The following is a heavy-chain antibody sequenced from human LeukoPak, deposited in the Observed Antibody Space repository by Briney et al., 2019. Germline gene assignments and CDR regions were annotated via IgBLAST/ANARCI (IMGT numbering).Heavy chain of an antibody. CDR2: IYHSGST. CDR3: TRDLRQKRGYSGYDGPQGGWFDP. Sequence: PSETLSLTCAVSGGSISSGGYSWSWIRQPPGKGLEWIGYIYHSGSTYYNPSLKSRVTISVDRSKNQFSLKLSSVTAADTAVYYCTRDLRQKRGYSGYDGPQGGWFDPWGQGTLVTVSS. J-gene: IGHJ5*02. D-gene: IGHD5-12*01. CDR1: GGSISSGGYS. V-gene: IGHV4-30-2*01.